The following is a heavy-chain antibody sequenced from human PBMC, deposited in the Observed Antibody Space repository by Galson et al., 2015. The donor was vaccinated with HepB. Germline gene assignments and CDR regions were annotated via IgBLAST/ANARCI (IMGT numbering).Heavy chain of an antibody. CDR3: ARGVTMIQGTIYDAFDI. CDR1: GYTFTSFD. V-gene: IGHV1-8*02. J-gene: IGHJ3*02. D-gene: IGHD3-22*01. CDR2: MKPSTGDT. Sequence: SVKVSCKASGYTFTSFDINWVRQATGQGLEWMGWMKPSTGDTGYAREFQGRVTMTRNTSISTAYMELNSLRSEDTAVYFCARGVTMIQGTIYDAFDIWGQGTKVTVSP.